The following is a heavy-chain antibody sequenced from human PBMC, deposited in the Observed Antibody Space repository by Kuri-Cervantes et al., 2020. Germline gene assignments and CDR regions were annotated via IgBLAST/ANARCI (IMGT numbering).Heavy chain of an antibody. Sequence: GESLKISCAASGFTFSSYAMHWVRQAPGKGLEWVAVISYDGSNKYYADSVKGRFTISRDNPKNTLYLQMNSLRAEDTAVYYCARVVVVITTYDAFDIWGQGTMVTVSS. CDR1: GFTFSSYA. CDR3: ARVVVVITTYDAFDI. V-gene: IGHV3-30-3*01. J-gene: IGHJ3*02. D-gene: IGHD3-22*01. CDR2: ISYDGSNK.